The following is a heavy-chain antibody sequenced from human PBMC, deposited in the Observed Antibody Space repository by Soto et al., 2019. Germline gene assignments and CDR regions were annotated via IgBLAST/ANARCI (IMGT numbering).Heavy chain of an antibody. D-gene: IGHD1-26*01. Sequence: QVQLQESGPGLVKPSETLSLTCTVSAGSISSYYWSWIRQPPGKGLESVCYIYYSGSTNYNPSLKSRVTISVYTSKNQFSRKLSSVTAADTAVYYCARRSGSAVDIWGQGTMVTVSS. V-gene: IGHV4-59*08. CDR1: AGSISSYY. CDR2: IYYSGST. J-gene: IGHJ3*02. CDR3: ARRSGSAVDI.